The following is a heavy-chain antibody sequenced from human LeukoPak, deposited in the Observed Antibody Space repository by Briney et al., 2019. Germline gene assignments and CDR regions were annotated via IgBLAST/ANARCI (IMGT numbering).Heavy chain of an antibody. D-gene: IGHD2-2*01. J-gene: IGHJ4*02. CDR3: AKDRAVVVPAAIVDY. CDR2: IEPGGSEE. Sequence: PGGSLRLSCAVSTFTFSSLWMSWVRQAPGKGLEWVAKIEPGGSEENYLDSVKGRFTISRDNAKNTLYLQMNSLRAEDTAVYYCAKDRAVVVPAAIVDYWGQGTLVTVSS. CDR1: TFTFSSLW. V-gene: IGHV3-7*03.